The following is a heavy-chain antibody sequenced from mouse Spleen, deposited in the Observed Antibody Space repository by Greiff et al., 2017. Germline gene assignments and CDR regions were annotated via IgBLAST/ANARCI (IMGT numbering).Heavy chain of an antibody. CDR3: ARHYYGSSYLD. Sequence: DVKLVESGGGLVKPGGSLKLSCAASGFTFSSYAMSWVRQTPEKRLEWVATISSGGSYTYYPDSVKGRFTISRDNAKNTLYLQMSSLRSEDTAMYYCARHYYGSSYLDWGQGTTLTVSS. CDR1: GFTFSSYA. V-gene: IGHV5-9-3*01. D-gene: IGHD1-1*01. J-gene: IGHJ2*01. CDR2: ISSGGSYT.